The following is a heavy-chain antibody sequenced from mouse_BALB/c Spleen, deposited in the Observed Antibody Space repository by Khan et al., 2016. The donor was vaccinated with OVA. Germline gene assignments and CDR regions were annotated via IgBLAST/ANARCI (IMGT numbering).Heavy chain of an antibody. CDR3: ARQPYYHYNIMDY. CDR2: IWSDGST. Sequence: VQLQESGPGLAAPSQSLSITCTISGFSLTNYGVHWVHQPPGKGLEWLAVIWSDGSTTYNSALKSRLTITKDNSQSQVFLKMNSLQTDDTAIYFCARQPYYHYNIMDYWGQGTSVTVSS. V-gene: IGHV2-6-1*01. CDR1: GFSLTNYG. J-gene: IGHJ4*01. D-gene: IGHD2-10*01.